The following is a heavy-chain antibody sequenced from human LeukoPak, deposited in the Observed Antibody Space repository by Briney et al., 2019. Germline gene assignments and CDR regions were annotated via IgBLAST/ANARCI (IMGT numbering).Heavy chain of an antibody. CDR3: ARDTRWVIGYYYYGMDV. J-gene: IGHJ6*02. CDR2: IYYSGST. D-gene: IGHD3-16*02. V-gene: IGHV4-59*06. CDR1: GGSISSYY. Sequence: SETLSLTCTVSGGSISSYYWSWIRQPPGKGLEWIGYIYYSGSTYYNPSLKSRVTISVDTSKNQFSLKLSSVTAADTAVYYCARDTRWVIGYYYYGMDVWGQGTTVTVSS.